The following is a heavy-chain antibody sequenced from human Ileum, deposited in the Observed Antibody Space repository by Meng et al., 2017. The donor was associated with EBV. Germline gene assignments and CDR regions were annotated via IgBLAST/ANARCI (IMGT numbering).Heavy chain of an antibody. CDR2: IYYSGSA. J-gene: IGHJ4*02. Sequence: QLHLQESGSGLVKPSETLSLTCAVSGGSISSGGYSWHWIRQPPGKGLQWIGYIYYSGSAYYNPSLKSRVTLSVDRSTNQFSLNLSSVTAADTAVHYCARGAYFDYWGQGTLVTVSS. V-gene: IGHV4-30-2*01. CDR1: GGSISSGGYS. CDR3: ARGAYFDY.